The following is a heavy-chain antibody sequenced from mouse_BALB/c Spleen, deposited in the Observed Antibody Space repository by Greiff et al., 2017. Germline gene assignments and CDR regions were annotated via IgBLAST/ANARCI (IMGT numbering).Heavy chain of an antibody. CDR3: AREIYYGTCFDY. CDR1: GFTFSSYA. J-gene: IGHJ2*01. V-gene: IGHV5-6-5*01. Sequence: EVKLMESGGGLVKPGGSLKLSCAASGFTFSSYAMSWVRQTPEKRLEWVASISSGGSTYYPDSVKGRFTISRDNARNILYLQMSSLRSEDTAMYYCAREIYYGTCFDYWGQGTTLTVSS. D-gene: IGHD1-1*01. CDR2: ISSGGST.